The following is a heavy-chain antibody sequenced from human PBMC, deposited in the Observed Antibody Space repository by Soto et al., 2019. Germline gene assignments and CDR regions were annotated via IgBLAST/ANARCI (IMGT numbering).Heavy chain of an antibody. Sequence: GGSLRLSCAASGFTFSNAWLNWLRQAPGKGLEWVGRIKSKTDGGTTDFAATVTGRFAISRDDSKNMVYLQMNSLKTEDTAVYYCTTDSIITIVTVCFDYWGHGTLVTVSS. J-gene: IGHJ4*01. D-gene: IGHD3-22*01. CDR2: IKSKTDGGTT. V-gene: IGHV3-15*07. CDR3: TTDSIITIVTVCFDY. CDR1: GFTFSNAW.